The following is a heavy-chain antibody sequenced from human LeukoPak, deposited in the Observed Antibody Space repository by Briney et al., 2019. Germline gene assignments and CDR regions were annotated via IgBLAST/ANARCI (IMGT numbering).Heavy chain of an antibody. CDR3: ARGKRITIFGVVIGNYYYYYMDV. V-gene: IGHV1-8*03. CDR1: GYTFTSYD. D-gene: IGHD3-3*01. J-gene: IGHJ6*03. CDR2: MNPNSGNT. Sequence: ASVKVSCKASGYTFTSYDINWVRQATGQGLEWVGWMNPNSGNTGYAQKFQGRVTITRNTSISTAYMELSSLRSEDTAVYYCARGKRITIFGVVIGNYYYYYMDVWGKGTTVTVSS.